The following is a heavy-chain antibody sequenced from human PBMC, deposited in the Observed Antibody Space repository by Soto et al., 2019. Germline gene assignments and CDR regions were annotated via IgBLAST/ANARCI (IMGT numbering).Heavy chain of an antibody. CDR3: ASNTGAENYYYYGMDV. CDR2: INHSGST. Sequence: PSETLSLTCAVYGGSFSGYYWSWIRQPPGKGLEWIGEINHSGSTNYNPSLKSRVTISVDTSKNQFSLKLSSVTAADTAVYYCASNTGAENYYYYGMDVWGQGTTVTVSS. J-gene: IGHJ6*02. V-gene: IGHV4-34*01. CDR1: GGSFSGYY. D-gene: IGHD3-10*01.